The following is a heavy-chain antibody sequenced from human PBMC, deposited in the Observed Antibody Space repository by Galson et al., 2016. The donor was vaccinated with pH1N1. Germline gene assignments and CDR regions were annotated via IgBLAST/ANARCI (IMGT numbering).Heavy chain of an antibody. CDR3: ATGSGNSWFDP. Sequence: SVKVSCKASGYSFIVHYMHWVRQAPGHGLEWMGWINPNSGDTKYAQNFQGRVTLTRDTSINTAYMELSSLTFDDTAVYYCATGSGNSWFDPWGQGTLVTVSS. CDR1: GYSFIVHY. J-gene: IGHJ5*02. V-gene: IGHV1-2*02. CDR2: INPNSGDT. D-gene: IGHD3-10*01.